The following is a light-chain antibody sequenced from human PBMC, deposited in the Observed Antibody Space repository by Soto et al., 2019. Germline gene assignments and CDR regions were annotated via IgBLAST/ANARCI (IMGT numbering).Light chain of an antibody. Sequence: QAVVTQPPSVSGAPGQRVTISCTGSSSNIGADYDVHWYQQLPGTAPKLLIYGNTNRPSGVPDRFSGSKSGTSASLAVTGLQAEDEADYYCQSYDSSLISSVFGGGTKVTVL. CDR2: GNT. CDR3: QSYDSSLISSV. J-gene: IGLJ2*01. V-gene: IGLV1-40*01. CDR1: SSNIGADYD.